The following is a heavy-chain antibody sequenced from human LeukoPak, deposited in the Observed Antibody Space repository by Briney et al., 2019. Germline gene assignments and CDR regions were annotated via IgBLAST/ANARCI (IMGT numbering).Heavy chain of an antibody. J-gene: IGHJ4*02. Sequence: PSETLSLTCTVSGGSIRSDSYQWRWIRQSAGTGLEWIGRYYRSGSTNFSPSLKSRVTLAVDTSKNQFSLRLSSVTAADTAMYYCARVSGYDWESFYDYWGQGSLVTVSS. V-gene: IGHV4-61*02. CDR2: YYRSGST. D-gene: IGHD5-12*01. CDR3: ARVSGYDWESFYDY. CDR1: GGSIRSDSYQ.